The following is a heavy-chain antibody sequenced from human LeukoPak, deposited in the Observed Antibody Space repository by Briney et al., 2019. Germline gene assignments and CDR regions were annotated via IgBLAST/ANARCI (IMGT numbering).Heavy chain of an antibody. V-gene: IGHV3-15*01. D-gene: IGHD5-12*01. CDR3: SRIYSGYDFDYYYGMDV. J-gene: IGHJ6*02. Sequence: GGSLRLSCAASGFTLNNAWMNWVRQAPGKGLEWVGHIKSKAVGGTTDYAAPMKGRFTISRDDSKNTMYLQVNSLKIEDTAVYYCSRIYSGYDFDYYYGMDVWGRGTTVAVSS. CDR1: GFTLNNAW. CDR2: IKSKAVGGTT.